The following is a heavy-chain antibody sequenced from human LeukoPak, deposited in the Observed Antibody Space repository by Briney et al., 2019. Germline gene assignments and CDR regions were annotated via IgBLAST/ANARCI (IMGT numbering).Heavy chain of an antibody. CDR1: KFTFSSYW. D-gene: IGHD6-19*01. CDR3: TRLQIAVAGPNWFDP. V-gene: IGHV3-7*01. CDR2: IKQDGSVQ. J-gene: IGHJ5*02. Sequence: GGSLRLSCAASKFTFSSYWMSWVRQAPGKGLEWVANIKQDGSVQFYMDSLKGRFSVSRDDAKNSLYLQMNGLRVEDTAVYYCTRLQIAVAGPNWFDPWGQGTLVTVSS.